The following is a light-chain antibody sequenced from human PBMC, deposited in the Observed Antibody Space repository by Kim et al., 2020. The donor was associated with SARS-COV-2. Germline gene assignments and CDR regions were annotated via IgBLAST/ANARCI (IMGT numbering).Light chain of an antibody. J-gene: IGLJ2*01. Sequence: GQRVTTACSGSSSNFGSSTVNCYQQLPGTAPKLLIYNDDQRPSGVPDRISGSKSGASASLVISGLQSDDEADYYCATWENSLNGPLFGGGTQLTVL. CDR1: SSNFGSST. V-gene: IGLV1-44*01. CDR2: NDD. CDR3: ATWENSLNGPL.